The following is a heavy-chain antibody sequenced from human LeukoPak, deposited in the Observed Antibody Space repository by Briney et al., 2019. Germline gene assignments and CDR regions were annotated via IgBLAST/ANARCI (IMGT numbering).Heavy chain of an antibody. CDR2: INDGDGDT. CDR3: ASDAFDI. CDR1: GNAFITYA. V-gene: IGHV1-3*01. J-gene: IGHJ3*02. Sequence: ASVKVYRKASGNAFITYAMYWVRQAPGQRLEWMGWINDGDGDTRYSQRFQGRVTMTRDTSARTAYMELSSLRSEDTAVYYCASDAFDIRGQGTMVTVSS.